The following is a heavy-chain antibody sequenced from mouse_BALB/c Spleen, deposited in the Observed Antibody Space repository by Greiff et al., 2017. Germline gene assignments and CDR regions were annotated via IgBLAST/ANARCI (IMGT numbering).Heavy chain of an antibody. CDR1: GYAFSSYW. CDR3: ARGGTLDY. J-gene: IGHJ2*01. V-gene: IGHV1-80*01. CDR2: IYPGDGDT. D-gene: IGHD3-3*01. Sequence: VKLMESGAELVRPGSSVKISCKASGYAFSSYWMNWVKQRPGQGLEWIGQIYPGDGDTNYNGKFKGKATLTADKSSSTAYMQLSSLTSEDSAVYFCARGGTLDYWGQGTTLTVSS.